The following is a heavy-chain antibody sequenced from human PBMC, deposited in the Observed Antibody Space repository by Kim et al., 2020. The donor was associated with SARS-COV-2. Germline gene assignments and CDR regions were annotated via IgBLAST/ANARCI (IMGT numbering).Heavy chain of an antibody. CDR2: INHSGST. CDR1: GGSFSGYY. J-gene: IGHJ4*02. D-gene: IGHD1-26*01. Sequence: SETLSLTCAVYGGSFSGYYWSWIRQPPGKGLEWIGEINHSGSTNYNPSLKSRVTISVDTSKNQFSLKLSSVTAADTAVYYCARSSTNSGSYNDFDYWGQGTLVTVSS. CDR3: ARSSTNSGSYNDFDY. V-gene: IGHV4-34*01.